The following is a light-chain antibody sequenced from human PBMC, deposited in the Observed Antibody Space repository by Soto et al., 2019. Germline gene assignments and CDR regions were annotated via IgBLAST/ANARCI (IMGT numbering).Light chain of an antibody. Sequence: QSALTQPASVSGSPGQSITISCTGTSSDVGDYNYVSWYLQQPGKAPKLMIYAVSNRPSGVSNRFSGSKSGNTASLTISGLQAEDEADYYCSSYTTSTTGIFGGGTKVTVL. CDR1: SSDVGDYNY. CDR2: AVS. V-gene: IGLV2-14*03. J-gene: IGLJ2*01. CDR3: SSYTTSTTGI.